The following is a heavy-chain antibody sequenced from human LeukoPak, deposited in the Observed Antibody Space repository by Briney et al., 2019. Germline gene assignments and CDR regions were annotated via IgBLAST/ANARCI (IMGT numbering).Heavy chain of an antibody. D-gene: IGHD6-6*01. Sequence: GGSLRLSCAASGFTVSSNYMSWVRQPPGKGLEWVSVIYSGGSTYYADSVKGRFTISRDNSKNTVYLQMNSLRAEDTAIYYCAREAPDAFDIWGQGTMVTVSS. CDR2: IYSGGST. J-gene: IGHJ3*02. V-gene: IGHV3-66*01. CDR3: AREAPDAFDI. CDR1: GFTVSSNY.